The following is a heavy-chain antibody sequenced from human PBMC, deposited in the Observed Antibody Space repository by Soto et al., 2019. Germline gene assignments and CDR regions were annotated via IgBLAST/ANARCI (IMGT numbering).Heavy chain of an antibody. Sequence: QITLKESGPPLVKPTQTLTLTCTFSGISLSTSGVGVGWIRQPPGKALEWLALIYWDDDKRYSPSLKSRLTITKDTSKNQLVLTITNMDPVDTATYYCAHRRRYNSGWHRDDRFDYWGQGTLVTVSS. CDR1: GISLSTSGVG. CDR2: IYWDDDK. D-gene: IGHD6-19*01. J-gene: IGHJ4*02. V-gene: IGHV2-5*02. CDR3: AHRRRYNSGWHRDDRFDY.